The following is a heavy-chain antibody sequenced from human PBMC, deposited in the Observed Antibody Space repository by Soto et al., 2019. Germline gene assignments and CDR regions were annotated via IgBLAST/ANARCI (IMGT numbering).Heavy chain of an antibody. Sequence: QVQLVKSGAEVKKPGSSVKVSCNASGGTFSSYTISWVRQAPGQGLEWMGRIIPILGIANYAQKFQGRVTITADKSTSTAYMELSSLRSEDTAVYYCSSDMVRGPGGWFDPWGQGTLVTVSS. CDR1: GGTFSSYT. D-gene: IGHD3-10*01. CDR3: SSDMVRGPGGWFDP. CDR2: IIPILGIA. J-gene: IGHJ5*02. V-gene: IGHV1-69*02.